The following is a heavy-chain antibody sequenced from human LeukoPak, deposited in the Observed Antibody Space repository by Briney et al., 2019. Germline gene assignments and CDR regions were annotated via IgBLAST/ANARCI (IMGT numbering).Heavy chain of an antibody. CDR3: ATYQSRSYDFWSGYPPDAFDI. CDR1: GGTFSSYA. CDR2: IIPIFGTA. Sequence: GSSVKVSCKASGGTFSSYAISWVRQAPGQGLEWMGGIIPIFGTANYAQKFQGRVTITADESTSTAYMELSSLRSEDTAVYYCATYQSRSYDFWSGYPPDAFDIWGQGTMVTVSS. J-gene: IGHJ3*02. V-gene: IGHV1-69*01. D-gene: IGHD3-3*01.